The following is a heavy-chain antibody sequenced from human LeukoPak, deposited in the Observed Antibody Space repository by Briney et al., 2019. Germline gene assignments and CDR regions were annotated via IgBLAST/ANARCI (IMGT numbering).Heavy chain of an antibody. V-gene: IGHV1-2*02. CDR2: INPNSGGT. D-gene: IGHD2-15*01. J-gene: IGHJ3*02. Sequence: GASVKVSCKASRYTFTDYYIHWVRQAPGQGLEWMGWINPNSGGTNYAQKFQGRVTMTRDTSISTAYMELSRLRYDDTAVYYCARSYWEVVILSWGAFDIWGQGTMVTVSS. CDR3: ARSYWEVVILSWGAFDI. CDR1: RYTFTDYY.